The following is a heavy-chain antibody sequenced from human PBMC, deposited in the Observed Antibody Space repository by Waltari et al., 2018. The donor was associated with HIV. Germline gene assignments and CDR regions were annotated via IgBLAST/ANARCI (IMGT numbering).Heavy chain of an antibody. Sequence: QVQLQESGPGLVKPSETLSLTCAVSGYSISSGYYWGWIRQPPGKGLEWIGSFYQRGSTYYHPSLKSRVTISVDTSKNQFSLKLSSVTAADTAVYYCARVYGYSGSYPGAPDDYWGQGTLVTVSS. V-gene: IGHV4-38-2*01. CDR3: ARVYGYSGSYPGAPDDY. D-gene: IGHD1-26*01. J-gene: IGHJ4*02. CDR1: GYSISSGYY. CDR2: FYQRGST.